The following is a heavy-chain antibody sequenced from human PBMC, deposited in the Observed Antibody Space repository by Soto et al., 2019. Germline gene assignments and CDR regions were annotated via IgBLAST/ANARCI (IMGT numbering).Heavy chain of an antibody. CDR1: GYTFTGYY. J-gene: IGHJ6*02. CDR2: INPSVGST. V-gene: IGHV1-46*01. D-gene: IGHD1-1*01. CDR3: ATDYWNTRPPLYGMDV. Sequence: GASVKVSCKASGYTFTGYYIHWVRQAPGQGLEWMGIINPSVGSTSYAQKFQGRVTMTRDTSTSTVYMELSSLRSEDTAVYYCATDYWNTRPPLYGMDVWGQGPTVTVSS.